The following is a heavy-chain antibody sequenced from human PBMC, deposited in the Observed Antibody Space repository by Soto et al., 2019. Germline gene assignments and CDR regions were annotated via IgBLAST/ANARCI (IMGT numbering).Heavy chain of an antibody. CDR1: GASIYNGGYF. CDR3: ARSVDP. V-gene: IGHV4-30-4*01. CDR2: IHNSGSP. Sequence: SETLYLTCSVSGASIYNGGYFWSWIRQSPGKGLEWIGHIHNSGSPYNNPSLKSRVTISADTSKNQFSLKLTSVTAADTAVYYCARSVDPWGQGTLVTVSS. J-gene: IGHJ5*02.